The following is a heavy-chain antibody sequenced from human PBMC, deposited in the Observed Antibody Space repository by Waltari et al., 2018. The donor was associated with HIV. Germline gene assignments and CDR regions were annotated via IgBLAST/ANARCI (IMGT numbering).Heavy chain of an antibody. Sequence: QVQLVQSGPELKKPGAAVTVSCKTSGYTFTRHGLNWVRQAPGQGPEWVAWIMPYHDSTQYTEKLQGIVTLTTDTSTGTAYMELRSLASDDTAVYYCARELDGPHTVLDFWGQGTLITVS. V-gene: IGHV1-18*01. J-gene: IGHJ4*02. CDR3: ARELDGPHTVLDF. D-gene: IGHD2-8*02. CDR2: IMPYHDST. CDR1: GYTFTRHG.